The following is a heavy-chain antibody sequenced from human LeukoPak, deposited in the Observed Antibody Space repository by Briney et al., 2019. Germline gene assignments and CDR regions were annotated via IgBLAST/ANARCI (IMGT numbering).Heavy chain of an antibody. V-gene: IGHV3-23*01. CDR1: GFTFSTYA. J-gene: IGHJ5*02. CDR3: AKVGSTFYLHL. Sequence: GGSLRLSCAASGFTFSTYAMIWVRQAPGKGLEWVATVTATSDGRTFYADSVKGRFATSRDDSKDSLYLQMDSLRDEDTAVYYCAKVGSTFYLHLWGQGTLVTVSS. D-gene: IGHD1-26*01. CDR2: VTATSDGRT.